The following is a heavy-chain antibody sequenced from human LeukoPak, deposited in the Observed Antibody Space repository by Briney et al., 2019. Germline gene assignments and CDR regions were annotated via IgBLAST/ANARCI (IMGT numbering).Heavy chain of an antibody. V-gene: IGHV1-2*02. CDR3: ARAGEWMHSSGWYVGPFDY. CDR2: INPNTGAT. D-gene: IGHD6-19*01. CDR1: GYTFTGYY. Sequence: AASVKVSCKPSGYTFTGYYLHWVRQAPGQGLEWMGWINPNTGATIYAEKFQGRVTMTRDTSIDTAYMEMRSLRSDDTAVYYCARAGEWMHSSGWYVGPFDYWGQGTLVTVSS. J-gene: IGHJ4*02.